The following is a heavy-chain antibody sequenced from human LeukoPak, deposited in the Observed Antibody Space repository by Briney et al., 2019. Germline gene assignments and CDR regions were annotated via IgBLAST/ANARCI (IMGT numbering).Heavy chain of an antibody. CDR3: ARPLDGYSSSWWYAFDI. D-gene: IGHD6-13*01. V-gene: IGHV5-51*01. CDR2: IYPGDSDT. J-gene: IGHJ3*02. Sequence: GESLKISWKGSGYSFTSYWIGWVRQMPGKGLEWMGIIYPGDSDTRYSPSFQGQVTISADKSISTAYLQWSSLKASDTAMYYCARPLDGYSSSWWYAFDIWGQGTMVTVSS. CDR1: GYSFTSYW.